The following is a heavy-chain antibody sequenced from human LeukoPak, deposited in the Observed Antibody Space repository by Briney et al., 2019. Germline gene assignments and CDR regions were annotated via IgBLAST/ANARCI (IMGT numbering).Heavy chain of an antibody. CDR1: GYTFTDYY. CDR2: INPNSGGT. D-gene: IGHD7-27*01. J-gene: IGHJ3*01. CDR3: ARELGINAFDV. Sequence: ASVKVSCKASGYTFTDYYIHWVRQAPGQGLEWMGWINPNSGGTNYAQRFQGRVTMTRDTSISTAYMALSRLTPDDTTVYYCARELGINAFDVWGQGTLVTVFS. V-gene: IGHV1-2*02.